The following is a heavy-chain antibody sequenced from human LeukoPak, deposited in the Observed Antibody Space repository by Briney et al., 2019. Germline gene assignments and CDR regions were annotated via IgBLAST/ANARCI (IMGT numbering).Heavy chain of an antibody. CDR3: ARELQLERLAFGKEGSAFDY. CDR1: GFTSITYT. J-gene: IGHJ4*02. D-gene: IGHD1-1*01. Sequence: GGSLRLSCAASGFTSITYTMNWVRQAPGKGLEWVSSISGTSSYIYYADSVKGRFTISRDNAKNSLYLQMNRLRADDTAVYYCARELQLERLAFGKEGSAFDYWGQGTLVTVSS. CDR2: ISGTSSYI. V-gene: IGHV3-21*01.